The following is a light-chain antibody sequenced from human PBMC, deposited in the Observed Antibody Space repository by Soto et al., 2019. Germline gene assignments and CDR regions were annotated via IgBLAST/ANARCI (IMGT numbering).Light chain of an antibody. CDR3: QQYAKAPLT. J-gene: IGKJ1*01. Sequence: EIVMTQSPATLSVSPGERATFSCRASQSVSSNLAWYQQKPGQAPRLLMYGASSRATGVPDRFSASGSGTDFTLTISRLEPEDFAVYYCQQYAKAPLTFGQGTKVDIK. CDR1: QSVSSN. CDR2: GAS. V-gene: IGKV3-20*01.